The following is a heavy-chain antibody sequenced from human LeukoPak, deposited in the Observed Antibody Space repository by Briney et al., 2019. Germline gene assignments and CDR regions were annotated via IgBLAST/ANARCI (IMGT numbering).Heavy chain of an antibody. CDR3: ASELEDFLWFGDGPLNFDY. V-gene: IGHV3-7*03. Sequence: PGGSLRLSCVTSGFTFSDYYISWVRQAPGKGLEWVANINQDGSDKNYVDSVKGRFTISRDNAKNSLYLQMNSLRAEDTAVYYCASELEDFLWFGDGPLNFDYWGQGTLVTVSS. D-gene: IGHD3-10*01. J-gene: IGHJ4*02. CDR2: INQDGSDK. CDR1: GFTFSDYY.